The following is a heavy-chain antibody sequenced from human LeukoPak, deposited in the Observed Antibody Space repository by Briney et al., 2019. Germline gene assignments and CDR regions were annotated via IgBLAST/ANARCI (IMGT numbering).Heavy chain of an antibody. D-gene: IGHD2-15*01. J-gene: IGHJ5*02. Sequence: GASVKVSCKASGYTFTGYYMYWVRQAPGQGLEWMGRIHPNSGGTDYAQNFQGRVTMTRDTSISTAYMELSRLRSDDTAVYYCARGYCSGGTCYLVENWFDPWGQGTLVTVTS. CDR3: ARGYCSGGTCYLVENWFDP. CDR1: GYTFTGYY. CDR2: IHPNSGGT. V-gene: IGHV1-2*06.